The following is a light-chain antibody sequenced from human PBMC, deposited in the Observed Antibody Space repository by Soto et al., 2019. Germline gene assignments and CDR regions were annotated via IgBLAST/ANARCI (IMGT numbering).Light chain of an antibody. CDR3: QQRSNWLT. Sequence: ETVLTQSPATLSLSPGERATLSCRASQSVGDYLAWYQQRPAQAPRLVIYDASNRATGVPARFSGRGSGTEFTLTISSLEPEDFAVYYCQQRSNWLTFGGGTKVEIK. V-gene: IGKV3-11*01. CDR1: QSVGDY. CDR2: DAS. J-gene: IGKJ4*01.